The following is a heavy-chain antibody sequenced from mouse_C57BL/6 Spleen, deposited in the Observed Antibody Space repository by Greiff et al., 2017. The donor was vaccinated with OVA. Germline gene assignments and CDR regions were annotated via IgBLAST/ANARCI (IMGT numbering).Heavy chain of an antibody. D-gene: IGHD1-1*01. V-gene: IGHV1-55*01. CDR2: IYPGSGST. J-gene: IGHJ3*01. Sequence: QVQLQQPGAELVKPGASVKMSCKASGYTFTSYWITWVKQRPGQGLEWIGDIYPGSGSTNYNEKFKSKATLTVDTSSSTAYMQLSSLTSEDSAVYYCALLYYYGSSWFAYWGQGTLVTVSA. CDR1: GYTFTSYW. CDR3: ALLYYYGSSWFAY.